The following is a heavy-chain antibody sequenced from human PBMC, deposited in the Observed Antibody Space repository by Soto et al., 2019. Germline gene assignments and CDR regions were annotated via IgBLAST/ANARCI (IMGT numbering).Heavy chain of an antibody. CDR2: IKSKNDGGTT. CDR3: TTDPTGGWFDP. CDR1: GFTFSNAW. Sequence: PGGSLRLSCAASGFTFSNAWMNWVRQAPGKGLEWVGRIKSKNDGGTTDYAAPVKGRFTISRDDSKNTLYLQINSLKIEDTALYYCTTDPTGGWFDPWGQGTLVTVSS. V-gene: IGHV3-15*07. D-gene: IGHD4-17*01. J-gene: IGHJ5*02.